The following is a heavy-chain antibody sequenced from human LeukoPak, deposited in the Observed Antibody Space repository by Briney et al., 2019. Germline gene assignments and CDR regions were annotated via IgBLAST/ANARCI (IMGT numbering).Heavy chain of an antibody. CDR2: IYKSGST. V-gene: IGHV4-34*10. Sequence: PSETLSLTCAVYGGSFSGYYWSWIRQPPGKGLEWIGHIYKSGSTNYNPSLKSRVTMSLDTSKNQFSLKLRSVTAADTAVYFCARSFLDYMDVWGKGTTVTVSS. CDR3: ARSFLDYMDV. D-gene: IGHD2/OR15-2a*01. CDR1: GGSFSGYY. J-gene: IGHJ6*03.